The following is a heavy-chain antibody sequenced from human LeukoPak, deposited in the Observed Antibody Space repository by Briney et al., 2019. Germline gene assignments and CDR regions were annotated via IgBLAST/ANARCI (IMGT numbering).Heavy chain of an antibody. CDR1: GGTFSSYA. Sequence: GASVKVSCKASGGTFSSYAISWVRQAPGQGLEWMGGIIPIFGTANYAQKFQGRVTITADESTSTAYMELSSLRSEDTAVYYCARGSSGIIVVVPATHFDYWGQGTLVTVSS. J-gene: IGHJ4*02. CDR3: ARGSSGIIVVVPATHFDY. D-gene: IGHD2-2*01. V-gene: IGHV1-69*01. CDR2: IIPIFGTA.